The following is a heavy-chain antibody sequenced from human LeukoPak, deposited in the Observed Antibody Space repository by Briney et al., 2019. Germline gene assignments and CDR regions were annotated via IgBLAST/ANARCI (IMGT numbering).Heavy chain of an antibody. CDR1: GGSISSGSYY. J-gene: IGHJ4*02. D-gene: IGHD4-17*01. V-gene: IGHV4-61*02. CDR3: ARVHIYGIETYYFDY. CDR2: IYTSGST. Sequence: SETLSLTYTVSGGSISSGSYYWSWIRQPAGTGLEWIGRIYTSGSTNYNPSLKSRVTISVDTSKNQFSLKLSSVTATDTAVYYCARVHIYGIETYYFDYWGQGTLVTVSS.